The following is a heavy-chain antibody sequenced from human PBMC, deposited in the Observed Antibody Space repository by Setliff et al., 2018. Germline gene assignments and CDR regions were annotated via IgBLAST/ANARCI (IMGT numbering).Heavy chain of an antibody. CDR1: GGSISSGSYY. CDR3: ARGDYFYYYMDV. J-gene: IGHJ6*03. CDR2: IHYSGST. V-gene: IGHV4-31*03. Sequence: SETLSLTCTVSGGSISSGSYYWNWIRQRPGRGLEWIGYIHYSGSTYYIPSLKSRLIFSVATSKKHFSLSLDSVSAADTAVYYCARGDYFYYYMDVWGIGTTVTVSS.